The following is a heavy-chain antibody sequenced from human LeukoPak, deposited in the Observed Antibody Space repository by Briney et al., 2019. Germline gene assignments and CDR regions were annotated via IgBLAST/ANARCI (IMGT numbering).Heavy chain of an antibody. D-gene: IGHD3-10*01. V-gene: IGHV1-2*02. CDR3: ARDLVRGVIPSDY. CDR1: GYTFISYY. J-gene: IGHJ4*02. Sequence: ASVKVSCKASGYTFISYYMYWPGQGLEWMGWINPNSGGTNYAQKFQGRVTMTRDTSISTAYMELSRLRSDDTAVYYCARDLVRGVIPSDYWGQGTLVTVSS. CDR2: INPNSGGT.